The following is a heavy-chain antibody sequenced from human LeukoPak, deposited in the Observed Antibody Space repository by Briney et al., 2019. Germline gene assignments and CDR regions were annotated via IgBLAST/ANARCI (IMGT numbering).Heavy chain of an antibody. CDR2: LFHSGTT. Sequence: SETLSLTCTVSGDSVSTNLYYWGWIRQPPGKGLEWIGNLFHSGTTYYNPSLKSRVSISVGTSKNQFSLKLNSVTAADTAVYYCARQGYGRSSFFDHWGQGTLVTVSS. D-gene: IGHD6-6*01. V-gene: IGHV4-39*01. J-gene: IGHJ4*02. CDR1: GDSVSTNLYY. CDR3: ARQGYGRSSFFDH.